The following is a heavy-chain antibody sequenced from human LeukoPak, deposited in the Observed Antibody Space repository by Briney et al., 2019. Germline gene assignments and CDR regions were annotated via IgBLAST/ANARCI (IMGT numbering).Heavy chain of an antibody. CDR2: IYTRGST. Sequence: PSETLSLTCTASGGSINNYYWSWIRQPAGKGLEWIGRIYTRGSTNYNPSLKSRVTMSVDTSKNQFSLKLSSVTAADTAVYYCARGRYCSADICSGGDAFDIWGQGTMVPVSS. V-gene: IGHV4-4*07. CDR3: ARGRYCSADICSGGDAFDI. CDR1: GGSINNYY. D-gene: IGHD2-15*01. J-gene: IGHJ3*02.